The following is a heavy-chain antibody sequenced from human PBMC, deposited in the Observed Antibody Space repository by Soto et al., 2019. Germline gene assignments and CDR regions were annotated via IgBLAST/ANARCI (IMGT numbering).Heavy chain of an antibody. CDR1: GFTVSSNY. V-gene: IGHV3-53*04. Sequence: EVQLVESGGGLVQPGGSLRLSCAASGFTVSSNYMSWVRQAPGKGLEWVSIIYGDGSTYYADSVKGRFTISRHNSKNTLYLQMNSLRAEDTAVYYCARGSSGYGYDAFDIWGQGTMVTVSS. CDR2: IYGDGST. CDR3: ARGSSGYGYDAFDI. D-gene: IGHD5-12*01. J-gene: IGHJ3*02.